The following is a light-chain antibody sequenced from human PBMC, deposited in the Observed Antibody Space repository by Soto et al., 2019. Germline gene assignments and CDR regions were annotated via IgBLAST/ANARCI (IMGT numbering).Light chain of an antibody. V-gene: IGLV1-44*01. J-gene: IGLJ3*02. CDR2: TNN. Sequence: QAVVTQPPSASGAPGQRVTISCSGSNSNIGSHLVNWYQQVPGTAPKLLIYTNNQRPSGVPDRFSDSKSGTSASLAISGLQSEDEADYYCAAWDGSLQSWVFGGGTKLTVL. CDR3: AAWDGSLQSWV. CDR1: NSNIGSHL.